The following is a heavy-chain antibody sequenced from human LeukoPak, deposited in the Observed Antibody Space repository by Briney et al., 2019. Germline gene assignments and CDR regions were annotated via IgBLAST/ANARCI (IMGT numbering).Heavy chain of an antibody. CDR1: GGSFSGYY. CDR3: ARVSGGVRYSYDSCYFDY. V-gene: IGHV4-34*01. CDR2: INHSGST. Sequence: SETLSLTCAVYGGSFSGYYWSWLRQPPGKGLEWIGEINHSGSTNYNPSLKSRVTISVDTSKNQFSLKLSSVTAADTAVYYCARVSGGVRYSYDSCYFDYWGQGTLVTVSS. D-gene: IGHD5-18*01. J-gene: IGHJ4*02.